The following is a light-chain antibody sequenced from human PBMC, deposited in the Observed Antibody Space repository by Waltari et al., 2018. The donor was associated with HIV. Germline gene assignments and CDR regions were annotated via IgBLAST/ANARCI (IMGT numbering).Light chain of an antibody. CDR2: GAS. V-gene: IGKV3-15*01. Sequence: IVVTQSPATLSVPPGEIATLSCRASQSVSSNLAWYQQKPGQSPRLLIYGASTRATGVPDRFSGSGSGTEFALTISSLQSEDVAVYYCQQYDNWPPCTFGQGTKVEIK. J-gene: IGKJ1*01. CDR3: QQYDNWPPCT. CDR1: QSVSSN.